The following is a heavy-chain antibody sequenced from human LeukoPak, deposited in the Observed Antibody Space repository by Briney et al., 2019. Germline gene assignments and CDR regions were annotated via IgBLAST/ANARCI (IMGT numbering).Heavy chain of an antibody. V-gene: IGHV3-23*01. Sequence: PGGSLRLSCAASGFTFTSHPVNWVRQAPGKGLEWVSAISVNGDTTYYADSVKGRFTISRDNSKNTVFLQMNSLRVDDTAVYYCAKDDGYRYDNGGWFDYWGQGTLVTVSS. CDR2: ISVNGDTT. CDR3: AKDDGYRYDNGGWFDY. J-gene: IGHJ4*02. D-gene: IGHD5-18*01. CDR1: GFTFTSHP.